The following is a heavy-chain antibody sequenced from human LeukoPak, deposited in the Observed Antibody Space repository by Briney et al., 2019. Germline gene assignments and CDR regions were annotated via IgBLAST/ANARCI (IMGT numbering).Heavy chain of an antibody. CDR2: INAGNGNT. Sequence: ASVKVSCKASGYTFTSYAMHWVRQAPGQRLEWMGWINAGNGNTKYSQKFQGRVTITRDTSASTAYMELSSLRSEDTAVYYCARALWFGELLTQDNWFDPWGQGTLVIVSS. CDR1: GYTFTSYA. D-gene: IGHD3-10*01. V-gene: IGHV1-3*01. CDR3: ARALWFGELLTQDNWFDP. J-gene: IGHJ5*02.